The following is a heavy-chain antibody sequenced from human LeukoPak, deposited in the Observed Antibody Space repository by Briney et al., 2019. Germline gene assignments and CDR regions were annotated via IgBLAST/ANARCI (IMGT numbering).Heavy chain of an antibody. CDR1: GGSISSYY. D-gene: IGHD3-22*01. J-gene: IGHJ4*02. CDR2: IYYSGST. V-gene: IGHV4-59*01. CDR3: ARMSSGRIDY. Sequence: SETLSLTCTVSGGSISSYYWSWIRQPPGKGLEWIGYIYYSGSTNYNPSLKSRVTISVDTSKNQFSLKLSSVTAADTAVYYCARMSSGRIDYWGQGTLVTVSS.